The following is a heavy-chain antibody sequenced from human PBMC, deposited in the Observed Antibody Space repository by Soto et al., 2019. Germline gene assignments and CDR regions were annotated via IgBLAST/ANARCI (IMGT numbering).Heavy chain of an antibody. V-gene: IGHV3-74*01. CDR3: ARDRSYAMEV. J-gene: IGHJ6*02. CDR2: INGDASST. Sequence: GGSLRLSCEASGFSIRDYWMHWVRQAPGEGLVWVSCINGDASSTTYADSVKGRFTISRDDAKNTVYLQMTSLRAEDTAVYFCARDRSYAMEVWGQGTRVTVS. CDR1: GFSIRDYW.